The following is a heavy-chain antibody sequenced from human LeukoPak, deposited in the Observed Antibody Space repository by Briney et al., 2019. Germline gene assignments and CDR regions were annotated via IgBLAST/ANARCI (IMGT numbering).Heavy chain of an antibody. CDR1: GYSFTDYW. D-gene: IGHD6-6*01. CDR2: IYPGDSHT. J-gene: IGHJ4*02. Sequence: GASLKISCKGSGYSFTDYWVGGVRQRPGKGLEGMGFIYPGDSHTTYSPSFRGQVTISADTSINTAYLQWSSLKASDTAMYYCASLDSSSSVNFDYWGQGTLVTVSS. CDR3: ASLDSSSSVNFDY. V-gene: IGHV5-51*01.